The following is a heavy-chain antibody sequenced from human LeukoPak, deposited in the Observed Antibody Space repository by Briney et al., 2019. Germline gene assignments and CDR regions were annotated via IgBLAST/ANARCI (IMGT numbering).Heavy chain of an antibody. J-gene: IGHJ4*02. CDR1: GITLSNYG. V-gene: IGHV3-23*01. Sequence: PGGSLRLSCAVSGITLSNYGMSWVRQAPGKGREWVAGISDSGGRTKYVDSVKGRFTISRDNPKNTLYLQMNSLRAEDTAVYFCAKRGVVIRVILVGFHKEAYYFDSWGQGALVTVSS. CDR2: ISDSGGRT. D-gene: IGHD3-22*01. CDR3: AKRGVVIRVILVGFHKEAYYFDS.